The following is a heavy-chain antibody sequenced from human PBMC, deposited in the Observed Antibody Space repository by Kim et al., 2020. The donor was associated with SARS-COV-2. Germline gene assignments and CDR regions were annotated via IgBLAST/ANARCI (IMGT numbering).Heavy chain of an antibody. CDR3: ARGSGGGSYRAYFDY. D-gene: IGHD3-16*01. J-gene: IGHJ4*02. Sequence: ASVKGRFSISRDNSKNTLYLQMNSLRAEDTAVYYCARGSGGGSYRAYFDYWGQGTLVTVSS. V-gene: IGHV3-30*01.